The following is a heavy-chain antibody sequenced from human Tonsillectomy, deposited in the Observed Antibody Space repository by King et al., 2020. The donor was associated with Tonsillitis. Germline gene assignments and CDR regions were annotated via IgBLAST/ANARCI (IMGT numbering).Heavy chain of an antibody. J-gene: IGHJ6*03. CDR3: ASDEGAARHYYYYMDV. V-gene: IGHV3-33*08. CDR2: MWCDDTDE. D-gene: IGHD6-25*01. CDR1: GFTFSTYG. Sequence: VQLVESGGGVVQPGRSLRLSCAASGFTFSTYGMHWVRQAPGKGLEWVAVMWCDDTDEFYSDSVKGRFTTSRDTSKNTRYLQMNSLRAEVTAVYYCASDEGAARHYYYYMDVWGKGTTVTVSS.